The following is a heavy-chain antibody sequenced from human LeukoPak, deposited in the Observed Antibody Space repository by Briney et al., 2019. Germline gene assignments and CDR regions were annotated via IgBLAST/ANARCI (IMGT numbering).Heavy chain of an antibody. J-gene: IGHJ6*03. CDR1: QFTVIDNY. D-gene: IGHD3-16*01. CDR2: IYSGGDT. V-gene: IGHV3-53*01. CDR3: ATLEDQKVRFYYYYMDV. Sequence: GGSLRLSCAASQFTVIDNYMTWVRQTPGNGLEWVSIIYSGGDTHYADSVKGRFTISRDNSENTLYLQMNNLRAEDTPVYYCATLEDQKVRFYYYYMDVWGKGTTVAVSS.